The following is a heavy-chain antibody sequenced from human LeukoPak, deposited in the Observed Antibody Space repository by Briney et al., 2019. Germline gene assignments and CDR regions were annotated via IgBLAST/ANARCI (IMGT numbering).Heavy chain of an antibody. V-gene: IGHV3-33*01. D-gene: IGHD3-9*01. Sequence: GRSLRLSCAASGFTFSSYGMHWVRQAPGKGLEWVAVIWYDGNNKYYADSVKGRFTISRDNSENTLYLQMNSLRAEDTAVYYCARSTSSEYDIYHFDYWGQGTLVTVSS. CDR2: IWYDGNNK. CDR3: ARSTSSEYDIYHFDY. CDR1: GFTFSSYG. J-gene: IGHJ4*02.